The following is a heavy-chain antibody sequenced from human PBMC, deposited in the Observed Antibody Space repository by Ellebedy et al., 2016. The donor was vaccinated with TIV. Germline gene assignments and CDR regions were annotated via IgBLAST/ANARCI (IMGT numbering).Heavy chain of an antibody. CDR2: ISGSGGST. CDR1: GFTFSSYA. CDR3: AKDLGLRVENWFDP. V-gene: IGHV3-23*01. D-gene: IGHD2-15*01. J-gene: IGHJ5*02. Sequence: GGSLRLSXAASGFTFSSYAMSWVRQAPGKGLEWVSAISGSGGSTYYADSVKGRFTISRDNSKNTLYLQMNSLRAEDTAVYYCAKDLGLRVENWFDPWGQGTLVTVSS.